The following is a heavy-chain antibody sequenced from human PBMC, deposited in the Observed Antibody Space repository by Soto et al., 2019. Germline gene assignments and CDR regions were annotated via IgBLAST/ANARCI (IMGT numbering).Heavy chain of an antibody. CDR2: IYYSGST. J-gene: IGHJ6*03. D-gene: IGHD3-3*01. CDR1: GGSTSSSSYY. V-gene: IGHV4-39*01. Sequence: PSETLSLTCTVSGGSTSSSSYYWGWIRQPPGKGLEWIGSIYYSGSTYYNPSLKSRVTISVDTSKNQFSLKLSSVTAADTAVYYCARTMDYYNFWSGYPPYYYYMDVWGKGTTVTVSS. CDR3: ARTMDYYNFWSGYPPYYYYMDV.